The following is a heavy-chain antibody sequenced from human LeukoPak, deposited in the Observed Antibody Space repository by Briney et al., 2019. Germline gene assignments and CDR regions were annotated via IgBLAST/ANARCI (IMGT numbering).Heavy chain of an antibody. J-gene: IGHJ4*02. Sequence: PSETLSLTCAVYGGSFSGYYWSWIRQSPGKGLEWIGEINHSGSTNYNPSLKSRVTISVDTSKNQFSLKLGSVTAADTAVYYCARYREVGATVDYWGQGTLVTVSS. CDR2: INHSGST. D-gene: IGHD1-26*01. V-gene: IGHV4-34*01. CDR1: GGSFSGYY. CDR3: ARYREVGATVDY.